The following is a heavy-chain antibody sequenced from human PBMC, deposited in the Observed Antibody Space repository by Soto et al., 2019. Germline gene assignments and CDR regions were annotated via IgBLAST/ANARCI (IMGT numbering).Heavy chain of an antibody. CDR3: ARSHNVETATAYFDY. V-gene: IGHV1-46*01. J-gene: IGHJ4*02. D-gene: IGHD5-18*01. CDR1: GYTFTSYY. CDR2: INPSGGST. Sequence: QVQLVQSGAEVKKPGASVKVSCKASGYTFTSYYMHWVRQAPGQGLEWMGIINPSGGSTSYAQKFQGRVTMTRDTSTSTVYMELSSLRSEDTAVYYCARSHNVETATAYFDYWGQGTLVTVSS.